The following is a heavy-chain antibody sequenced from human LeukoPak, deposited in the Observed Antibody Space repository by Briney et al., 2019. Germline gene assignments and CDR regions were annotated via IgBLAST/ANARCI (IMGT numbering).Heavy chain of an antibody. V-gene: IGHV3-23*01. CDR1: EFTFSNYA. D-gene: IGHD6-19*01. Sequence: PGGSLRLSCAASEFTFSNYAMSWVRQTPGKGLEWVSGISGDGDSRYYADSVNGRFTISRDNSKNTLYLQVNSLRAEDTALYYRAKVAGSSGWYGGNAFDIWGQGTMVTVSS. CDR3: AKVAGSSGWYGGNAFDI. CDR2: ISGDGDSR. J-gene: IGHJ3*02.